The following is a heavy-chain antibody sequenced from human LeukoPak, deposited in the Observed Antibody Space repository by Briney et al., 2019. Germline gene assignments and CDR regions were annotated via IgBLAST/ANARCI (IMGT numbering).Heavy chain of an antibody. CDR1: GGSISSGGYS. D-gene: IGHD2-15*01. V-gene: IGHV4-30-2*01. CDR2: IYHSGST. J-gene: IGHJ4*02. CDR3: AREVAATPYYFDY. Sequence: SETLSLTCAVSGGSISSGGYSWSWIRQPPGTGLEWIGYIYHSGSTYYNPSLKSRVTISVDRSKNQFSLKLSSVTAADTAVYYCAREVAATPYYFDYWGQGTLVTVSS.